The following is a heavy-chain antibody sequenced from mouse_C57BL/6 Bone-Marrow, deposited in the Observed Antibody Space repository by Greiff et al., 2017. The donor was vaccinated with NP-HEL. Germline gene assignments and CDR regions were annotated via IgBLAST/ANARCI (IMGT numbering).Heavy chain of an antibody. Sequence: QVQLQQSGAELVKPGASVKISCKASGYEFSNYWMNWVKQRPGRGLEGIGQIYPGDGDTNYNGKFKDKATLTADKSSSTAYMQLSRLTSEDSAVYFCARGAYWGQGTLVTVSA. CDR2: IYPGDGDT. J-gene: IGHJ3*01. CDR3: ARGAY. CDR1: GYEFSNYW. V-gene: IGHV1-80*01.